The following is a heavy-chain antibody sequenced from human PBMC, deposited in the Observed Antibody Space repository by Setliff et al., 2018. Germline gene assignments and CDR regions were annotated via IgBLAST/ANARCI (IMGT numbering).Heavy chain of an antibody. D-gene: IGHD3-16*02. J-gene: IGHJ4*02. CDR1: GFIFSSCG. CDR3: ARDKGVISLDY. Sequence: PGGSLRLSCAASGFIFSSCGTHWVRQGPGKGLEWVTFIRNDGSSQYYADSVKGRFTVSRDNSRNTLYLDMNSLRGEDTAVYYCARDKGVISLDYWGQGTLVTVSS. CDR2: IRNDGSSQ. V-gene: IGHV3-30*02.